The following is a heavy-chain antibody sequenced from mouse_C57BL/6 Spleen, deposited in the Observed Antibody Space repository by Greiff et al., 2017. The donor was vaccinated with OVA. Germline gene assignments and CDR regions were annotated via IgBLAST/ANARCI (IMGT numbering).Heavy chain of an antibody. D-gene: IGHD6-1*01. CDR3: ARELALGYYYAMDY. J-gene: IGHJ4*01. CDR1: GYTFTSYT. V-gene: IGHV1-4*01. Sequence: QVQLQQSGAELARPGASVKMSCKASGYTFTSYTMHWVKQRPGQGLEWIGYINPSSGYTKYNQKFKDKATLTADKSSSTAYMQLRSLTSEDSAVDYCARELALGYYYAMDYWGQGTSVTVSS. CDR2: INPSSGYT.